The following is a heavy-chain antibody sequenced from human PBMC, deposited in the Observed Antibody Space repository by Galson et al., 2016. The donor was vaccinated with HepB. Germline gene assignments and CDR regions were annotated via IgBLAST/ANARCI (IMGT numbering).Heavy chain of an antibody. CDR1: GFTFSRNW. D-gene: IGHD4-11*01. CDR2: IKRDGSDK. CDR3: ARHDYTFDP. V-gene: IGHV3-7*01. Sequence: SLRLSCAASGFTFSRNWMSWVRQAPGKGLEWVANIKRDGSDKSYVDSEKGRFTISRDNAKNSLYLQMDSLRAEDTAVYYCARHDYTFDPWDQGTLVTVSS. J-gene: IGHJ5*02.